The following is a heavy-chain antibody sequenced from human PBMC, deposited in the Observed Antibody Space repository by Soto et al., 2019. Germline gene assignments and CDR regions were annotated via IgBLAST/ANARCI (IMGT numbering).Heavy chain of an antibody. D-gene: IGHD3-9*01. V-gene: IGHV4-31*03. CDR2: IYNSGTT. CDR1: GGSISSFGYY. CDR3: ARYYDILTGYGSRYYFDY. Sequence: PSETLSLTCTVSGGSISSFGYYWSWIRQHPGKGLEWIGYIYNSGTTYYNPSLKSRITISIDTSKNQFSLKLNSVTAADTAVYYCARYYDILTGYGSRYYFDYWGQGTLVTVSS. J-gene: IGHJ4*02.